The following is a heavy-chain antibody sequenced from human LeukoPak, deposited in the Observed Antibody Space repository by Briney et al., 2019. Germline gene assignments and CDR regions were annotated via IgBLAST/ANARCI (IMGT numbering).Heavy chain of an antibody. V-gene: IGHV4-4*07. CDR2: IYTSGST. Sequence: PSETLSLTCTVSGGSISSYYWSWIRQPAGKGLEWIGRIYTSGSTNYNPSLKSRVTMSVDTSKNQFSLKLSSVTAADTAVYYCARDVRYCSSTSCYNPGPIDAFDIWGQGTMVTVSS. CDR3: ARDVRYCSSTSCYNPGPIDAFDI. D-gene: IGHD2-2*02. CDR1: GGSISSYY. J-gene: IGHJ3*02.